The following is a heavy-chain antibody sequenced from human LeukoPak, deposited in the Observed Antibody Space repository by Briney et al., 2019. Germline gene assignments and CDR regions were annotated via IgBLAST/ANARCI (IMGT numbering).Heavy chain of an antibody. J-gene: IGHJ4*02. CDR3: ATDVAGAFGTKALDS. Sequence: ASVKVSCKASGGTFSSYTISWVRQAPGQGLEWMRGIIPIIGTAKYAQKFQDRVTITADDSTTTSYMELSRLISEDTAVYYCATDVAGAFGTKALDSWGQGTLVTVSS. V-gene: IGHV1-69*13. D-gene: IGHD3-3*02. CDR1: GGTFSSYT. CDR2: IIPIIGTA.